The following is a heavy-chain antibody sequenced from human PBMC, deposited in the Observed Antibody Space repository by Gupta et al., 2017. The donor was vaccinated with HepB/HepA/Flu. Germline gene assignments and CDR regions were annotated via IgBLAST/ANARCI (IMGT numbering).Heavy chain of an antibody. CDR2: ISYDGSKK. J-gene: IGHJ3*02. V-gene: IGHV3-30*18. CDR1: GFTFRSYG. Sequence: QVQLVESGGGVVQPGRSLRLSCAASGFTFRSYGMHWVRQAPGKGLEWVAVISYDGSKKYNADSVKGRFTISRDNSKNTLYLQMNSLRAEDTAVYYCAKSLEYDSDGLWADAFHIWGQGTMVTVSS. CDR3: AKSLEYDSDGLWADAFHI. D-gene: IGHD3-22*01.